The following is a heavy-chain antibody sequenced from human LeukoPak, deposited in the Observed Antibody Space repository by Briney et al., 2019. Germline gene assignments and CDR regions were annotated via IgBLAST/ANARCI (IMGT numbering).Heavy chain of an antibody. V-gene: IGHV3-30*02. J-gene: IGHJ3*02. CDR2: IWYDGSNK. CDR3: ARDPAVYYDSSGYCYPVAFDI. Sequence: PGGSLTLFCGASGFTFSIYGMRWARQAPGKGLEWVAFIWYDGSNKLYAESVKGRLTISGDNSKITLYLQMNSMRAEDTAVYYCARDPAVYYDSSGYCYPVAFDIWGQGTMVTVSS. CDR1: GFTFSIYG. D-gene: IGHD3-22*01.